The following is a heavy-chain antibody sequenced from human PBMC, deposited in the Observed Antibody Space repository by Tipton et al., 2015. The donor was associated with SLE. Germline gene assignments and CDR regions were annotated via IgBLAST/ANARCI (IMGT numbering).Heavy chain of an antibody. Sequence: LRLSCTVSGGSFSRSSYCWGWIRQPPGKGLEWIGSICYRGTTYYNPSLKSRVTISVDTSKNQLSLKLRSVTAADTAVYYCARDAVDGYRGGAVDSWGQGTLVTVSS. CDR2: ICYRGTT. CDR3: ARDAVDGYRGGAVDS. D-gene: IGHD5-24*01. J-gene: IGHJ4*02. CDR1: GGSFSRSSYC. V-gene: IGHV4-39*07.